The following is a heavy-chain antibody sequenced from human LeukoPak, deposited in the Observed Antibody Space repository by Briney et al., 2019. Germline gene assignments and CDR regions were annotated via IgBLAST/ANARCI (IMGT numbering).Heavy chain of an antibody. D-gene: IGHD3-16*01. CDR3: ATKGGGPGPVDY. V-gene: IGHV1-24*01. CDR1: GYTLTELS. J-gene: IGHJ4*02. CDR2: FDPEDGET. Sequence: ASVKVSCKVSGYTLTELSMHWVRQAPGKGLEWMVGFDPEDGETIYAQKFQGRDTRTEDTSTDKAYMELSSLRSEDTAVYYCATKGGGPGPVDYWGQGTLVTVSS.